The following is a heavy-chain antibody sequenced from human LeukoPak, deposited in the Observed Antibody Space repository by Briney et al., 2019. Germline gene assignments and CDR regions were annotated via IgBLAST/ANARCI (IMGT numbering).Heavy chain of an antibody. V-gene: IGHV4-59*01. CDR3: ARRVGFGELVD. D-gene: IGHD3-10*01. J-gene: IGHJ4*02. Sequence: SETLSLTCTVSGGSISSYYWSWIRQPPGKGLEWIGYIYYSGSTKYNPSLKSRVIISVDTSKNQFSLKLSSVTAADTAVYYCARRVGFGELVDWGQGTLVTVSS. CDR2: IYYSGST. CDR1: GGSISSYY.